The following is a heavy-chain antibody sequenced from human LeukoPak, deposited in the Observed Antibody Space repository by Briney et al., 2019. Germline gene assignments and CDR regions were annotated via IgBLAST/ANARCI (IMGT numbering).Heavy chain of an antibody. V-gene: IGHV1-2*02. J-gene: IGHJ6*02. CDR2: IKPNSGGT. CDR1: GYTVTDYY. Sequence: ASVKVSCTASGYTVTDYYIHWVRQAPGQGLEWMGWIKPNSGGTISAEKFQGRVTMTRDTSIITVYMELRRLRSDDTAVYYCASHYGRDFYYYGMDVWGPGTTITVSS. CDR3: ASHYGRDFYYYGMDV. D-gene: IGHD4-17*01.